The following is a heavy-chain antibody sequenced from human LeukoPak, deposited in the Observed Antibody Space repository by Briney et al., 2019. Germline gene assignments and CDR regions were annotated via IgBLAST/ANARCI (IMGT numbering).Heavy chain of an antibody. CDR2: IYPGDSET. D-gene: IGHD1-26*01. CDR3: TRHFSLGATADC. Sequence: GESLKISCKGSGYRFDNYWNGWVRQMPGQGLEWMGIIYPGDSETRYSPSFQGQVTISADKSINTAYLQWGSLKASDTAMYYCTRHFSLGATADCWGQGTLVTVSS. V-gene: IGHV5-51*01. J-gene: IGHJ4*01. CDR1: GYRFDNYW.